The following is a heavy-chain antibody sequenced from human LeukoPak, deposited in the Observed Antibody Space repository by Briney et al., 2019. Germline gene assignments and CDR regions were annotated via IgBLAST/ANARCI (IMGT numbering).Heavy chain of an antibody. CDR2: ISWNSGSI. D-gene: IGHD3-22*01. J-gene: IGHJ4*02. CDR3: ARDPRGRYFDSSGYYPDY. V-gene: IGHV3-9*01. CDR1: GFTFDDYA. Sequence: GGSLRLSCAASGFTFDDYAMHWVRHAPGKGLEWVSGISWNSGSIGYADSVKGRFTIPRDNGKDSLYLQMNSLRAEDTALYHCARDPRGRYFDSSGYYPDYWGQGTLVTVSS.